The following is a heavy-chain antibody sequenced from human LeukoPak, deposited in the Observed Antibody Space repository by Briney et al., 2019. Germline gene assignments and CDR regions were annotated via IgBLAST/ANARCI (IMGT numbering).Heavy chain of an antibody. D-gene: IGHD6-19*01. CDR1: ASSFTSTG. CDR3: ASSRPIAVAGTGRFDY. J-gene: IGHJ4*02. CDR2: IRPYNGDT. Sequence: ASVKVSCKASASSFTSTGIGWVRQAPGQGLEWMGWIRPYNGDTKYAQKFQARVTTIADTSTSTAYMELRSLRSDDTAVYYCASSRPIAVAGTGRFDYWGQGTLVTVSS. V-gene: IGHV1-18*01.